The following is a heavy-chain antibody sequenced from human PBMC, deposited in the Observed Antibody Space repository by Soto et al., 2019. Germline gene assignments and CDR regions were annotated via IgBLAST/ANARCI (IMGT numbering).Heavy chain of an antibody. D-gene: IGHD5-12*01. V-gene: IGHV4-61*01. CDR3: ARDHGYNSFDY. CDR1: GGSVSSGSYY. CDR2: IYYSGST. Sequence: SETLSLTCTVSGGSVSSGSYYWSWIRQPPGKGLEWIGYIYYSGSTNYNPSLKSRVTISVDTSKNQFSLKLSSVTAVDTAVYYCARDHGYNSFDYWGQGTLVTVSS. J-gene: IGHJ4*02.